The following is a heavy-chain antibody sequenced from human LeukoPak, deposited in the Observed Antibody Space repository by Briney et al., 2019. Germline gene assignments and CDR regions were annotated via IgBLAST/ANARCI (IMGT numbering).Heavy chain of an antibody. CDR2: IYFSGST. CDR3: ARPNSSGWFDY. D-gene: IGHD6-19*01. J-gene: IGHJ4*02. V-gene: IGHV4-59*08. Sequence: SETLSLTCTVSGGSISSYYWSWIRQPPGKGLEWIGYIYFSGSTNYNPSLKSRVTISVDTSKNQFSPKLSSVTAADTAVYYCARPNSSGWFDYWGQGTLVTVSS. CDR1: GGSISSYY.